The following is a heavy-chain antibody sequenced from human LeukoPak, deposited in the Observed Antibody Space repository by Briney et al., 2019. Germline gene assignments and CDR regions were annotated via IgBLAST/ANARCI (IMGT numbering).Heavy chain of an antibody. Sequence: GGSLRLSCAASGFAVSSNYMSWVRQAPGKGLEWFSVIYSGGSTYYADSVKGRFTISRDNSKNTLYLQMNSLRAEDTAVYYCARGRSSGWIYYFDYWGQGTLVTVSS. CDR1: GFAVSSNY. J-gene: IGHJ4*02. V-gene: IGHV3-66*01. CDR3: ARGRSSGWIYYFDY. CDR2: IYSGGST. D-gene: IGHD6-19*01.